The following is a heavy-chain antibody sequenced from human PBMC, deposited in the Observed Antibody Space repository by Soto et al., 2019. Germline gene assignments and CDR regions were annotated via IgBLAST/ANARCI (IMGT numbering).Heavy chain of an antibody. D-gene: IGHD3-10*01. J-gene: IGHJ4*02. V-gene: IGHV3-23*01. CDR2: ISGSGGST. CDR1: GFTFSSYA. Sequence: GGSLRLSCAASGFTFSSYAMSWVRQAPGKGLEWVSAISGSGGSTYYADSVKGRFTISRDNSKNTLYLQMNSLRAEDTAVYYCAKDPRIPNYYGSGSYWIWGQGTLVTVSS. CDR3: AKDPRIPNYYGSGSYWI.